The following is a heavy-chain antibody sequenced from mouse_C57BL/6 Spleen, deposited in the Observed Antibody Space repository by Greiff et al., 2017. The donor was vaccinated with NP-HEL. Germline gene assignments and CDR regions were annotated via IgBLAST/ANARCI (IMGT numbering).Heavy chain of an antibody. CDR2: IYPRSGNT. J-gene: IGHJ4*01. D-gene: IGHD3-2*02. V-gene: IGHV1-81*01. CDR1: GYTFTSYG. Sequence: QVQLQQSGAELARPGASVKLSCKASGYTFTSYGISWVKQRTGQGLEWIGEIYPRSGNTYYNEKFKGKATLTADKSSSTAYMELRSLTSEDAAVYFCARDSSGYGAMDYWGQGTSVTVSS. CDR3: ARDSSGYGAMDY.